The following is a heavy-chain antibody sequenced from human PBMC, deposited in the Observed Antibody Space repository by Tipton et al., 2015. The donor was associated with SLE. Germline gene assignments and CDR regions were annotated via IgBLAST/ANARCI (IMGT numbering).Heavy chain of an antibody. Sequence: TLSLTCAVYGGSFSGYYWSWIRQPPGKGLEWIGEINHSGSTNYNPSLKSRVTISVDTSKNQFSLKLSSVTAADTAVYYCARNSSWFDYWGQGTLVTVSS. CDR2: INHSGST. V-gene: IGHV4-34*01. CDR1: GGSFSGYY. J-gene: IGHJ5*01. D-gene: IGHD4-11*01. CDR3: ARNSSWFDY.